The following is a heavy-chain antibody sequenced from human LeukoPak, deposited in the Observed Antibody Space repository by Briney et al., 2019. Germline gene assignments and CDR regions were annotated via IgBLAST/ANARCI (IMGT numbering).Heavy chain of an antibody. Sequence: SETLSLTCTVSGGSISSGDYSWRWIRQPPGEGLEWSVYIYYSGSTYYNPSLKSRLTISVYTSKNQFSLKLSSVTAADTAAYYCAKASGYVGLYYYGMDVWGQGTTVTVSS. J-gene: IGHJ6*02. CDR3: AKASGYVGLYYYGMDV. V-gene: IGHV4-30-4*01. CDR2: IYYSGST. D-gene: IGHD5-12*01. CDR1: GGSISSGDYS.